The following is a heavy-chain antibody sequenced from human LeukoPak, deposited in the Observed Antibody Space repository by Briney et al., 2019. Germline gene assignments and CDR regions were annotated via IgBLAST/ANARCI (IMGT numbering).Heavy chain of an antibody. Sequence: GASVKVSCKASGGTFSSYTISWVRQAPGQGLEWMGRIIPILGIANYAQKFQGRVTITADKSTSTAYMELSSLRSEDTAVYYCARAYPYYYGSSGYPGYWGQGTLVTVSS. CDR1: GGTFSSYT. J-gene: IGHJ4*02. V-gene: IGHV1-69*02. D-gene: IGHD3-22*01. CDR3: ARAYPYYYGSSGYPGY. CDR2: IIPILGIA.